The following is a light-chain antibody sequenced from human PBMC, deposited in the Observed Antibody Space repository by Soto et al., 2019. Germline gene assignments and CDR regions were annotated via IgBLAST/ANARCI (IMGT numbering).Light chain of an antibody. Sequence: QSALTQPASVSGSPGQSITVSCTGTSSDVGGYNYVSWYHQHPGKAPKLLIYEVSNRPSGVSNRFSGSKSGNTASLTISGLQAAEEDDDYCCSYSTSSTLIFGTGTKLTVL. CDR1: SSDVGGYNY. CDR3: CSYSTSSTLI. CDR2: EVS. V-gene: IGLV2-14*01. J-gene: IGLJ1*01.